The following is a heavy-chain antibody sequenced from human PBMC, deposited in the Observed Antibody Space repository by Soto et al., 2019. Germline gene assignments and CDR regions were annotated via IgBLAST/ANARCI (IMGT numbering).Heavy chain of an antibody. Sequence: QVHLVQSGAEVKKPGASVKVSCKASGYTFTNYYIHWVRQAPGQGLEWLGIIRPSGGRTEYAQRFQGRVTMTRDTSPSTVYMELTSLTSEDTAVYYCAREPNESYYVDYWGQGTLVTVSS. CDR2: IRPSGGRT. V-gene: IGHV1-46*01. CDR3: AREPNESYYVDY. CDR1: GYTFTNYY. J-gene: IGHJ4*02. D-gene: IGHD5-18*01.